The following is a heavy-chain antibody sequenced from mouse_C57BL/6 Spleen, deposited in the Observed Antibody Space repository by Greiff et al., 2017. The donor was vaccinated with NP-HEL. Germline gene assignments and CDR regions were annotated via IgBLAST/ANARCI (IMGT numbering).Heavy chain of an antibody. J-gene: IGHJ1*03. CDR3: ARDYYGSSYRYFDV. CDR1: GYAFSSYW. Sequence: LEESGAELVKPGASVKISCKASGYAFSSYWMNWVKQRPGKGLEWIGQIYPGDGDTNYNGKFKGKATLTADKSSSTAYMQLSSLTSEDSAVYFCARDYYGSSYRYFDVWGTGTTVTVSS. V-gene: IGHV1-80*01. D-gene: IGHD1-1*01. CDR2: IYPGDGDT.